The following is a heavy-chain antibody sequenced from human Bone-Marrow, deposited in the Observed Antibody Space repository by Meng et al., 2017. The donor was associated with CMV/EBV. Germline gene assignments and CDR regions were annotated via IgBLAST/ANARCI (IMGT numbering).Heavy chain of an antibody. D-gene: IGHD3-3*01. Sequence: SETLSLTCTVSGGSISSSSYYWGWIRQPPGKGLEWIGSIYYSGSTYYSPSLKSRVTISVDTSKNQFSLKLSSVTAADTAGYYCARLYYDFWSGYYKGWFDPWGHGTLVTISS. J-gene: IGHJ5*02. CDR2: IYYSGST. CDR3: ARLYYDFWSGYYKGWFDP. V-gene: IGHV4-39*07. CDR1: GGSISSSSYY.